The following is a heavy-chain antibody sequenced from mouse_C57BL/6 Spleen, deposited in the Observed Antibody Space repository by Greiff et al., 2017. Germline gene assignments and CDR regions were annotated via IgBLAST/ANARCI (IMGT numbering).Heavy chain of an antibody. D-gene: IGHD2-14*01. CDR2: IHPNSGST. J-gene: IGHJ2*01. V-gene: IGHV1-64*01. Sequence: VQLQQPGAELVKPGASVKLSCKASGYTFTSYWMPWVKQRPGQGLEWIGMIHPNSGSTNYNEKFKSKATLSVDKSSSTAYMQLSSLTSEDSAVYYCARSRIGLDYGGQGTTLTVSS. CDR3: ARSRIGLDY. CDR1: GYTFTSYW.